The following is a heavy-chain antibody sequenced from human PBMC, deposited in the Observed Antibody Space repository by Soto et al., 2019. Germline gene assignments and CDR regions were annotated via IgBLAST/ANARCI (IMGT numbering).Heavy chain of an antibody. D-gene: IGHD4-17*01. CDR1: GFTFSSYA. Sequence: VGSLRLSCAASGFTFSSYAMNWVRQAPGKGLEWVSGIRGSGGSTYYADSVKGRFTISRDNSKNTPYLQMNSLRAEDTAVYYCAKDHGDYVLYFDYWGQGTLVTVSS. J-gene: IGHJ4*02. CDR2: IRGSGGST. CDR3: AKDHGDYVLYFDY. V-gene: IGHV3-23*01.